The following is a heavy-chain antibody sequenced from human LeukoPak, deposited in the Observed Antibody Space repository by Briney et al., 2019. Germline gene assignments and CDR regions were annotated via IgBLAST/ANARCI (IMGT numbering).Heavy chain of an antibody. CDR3: AREGSFRGRFFDY. D-gene: IGHD3-10*01. V-gene: IGHV1-3*01. CDR2: INAGNGNT. J-gene: IGHJ4*02. Sequence: GASVKVSCNASGYTFTNYAIHWVRQAPGQRLECMGWINAGNGNTEYSQKFQGRVTITRDTSATTAYMELSSLISEDTAVYYCAREGSFRGRFFDYWGQGTLVTVSS. CDR1: GYTFTNYA.